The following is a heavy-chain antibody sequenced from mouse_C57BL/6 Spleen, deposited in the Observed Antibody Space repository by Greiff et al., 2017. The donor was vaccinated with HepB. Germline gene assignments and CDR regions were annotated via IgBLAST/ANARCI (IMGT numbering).Heavy chain of an antibody. CDR1: GYTFTDYE. J-gene: IGHJ3*01. CDR3: TRKGVVATRN. V-gene: IGHV1-15*01. Sequence: QVQLQQSGAELVRPGASVTPSCKASGYTFTDYEMHWVKQTPVHGLEWIGAIDPETGGTAYNQKFKGKAILTADKSSSTAYMELRSLTSEDSAVYYCTRKGVVATRNWGQGTLVTVSA. CDR2: IDPETGGT. D-gene: IGHD1-1*01.